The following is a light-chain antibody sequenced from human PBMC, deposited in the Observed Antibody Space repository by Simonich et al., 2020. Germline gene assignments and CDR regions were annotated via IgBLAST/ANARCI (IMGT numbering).Light chain of an antibody. Sequence: QSALTQPPSASGSPGQSVTISCTGTSSDVGGYNYVSWYQQHPGKAPKLMIYEVSKRPAGVPDLFSGSKSGNTASLTGSGLQAEDEADYYCSSYAGSNNFEVFGGGTKLTVL. CDR1: SSDVGGYNY. J-gene: IGLJ3*02. CDR3: SSYAGSNNFEV. V-gene: IGLV2-8*01. CDR2: EVS.